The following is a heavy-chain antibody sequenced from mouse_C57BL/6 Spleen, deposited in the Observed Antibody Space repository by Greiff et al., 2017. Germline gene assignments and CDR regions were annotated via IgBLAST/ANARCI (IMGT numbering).Heavy chain of an antibody. CDR2: IDPSDSYT. Sequence: QVQLQQPGAELVMPGASVKLSCTASGYTFTSYCMHWVKQRPGQGLEWIGEIDPSDSYTNYNQKFKGKSTFTVAKSSSTAYMQLSSLTSEDSAVYYCAREGITTVVARDFDHWGQGTTLTVSS. V-gene: IGHV1-69*01. CDR3: AREGITTVVARDFDH. D-gene: IGHD1-1*01. CDR1: GYTFTSYC. J-gene: IGHJ2*01.